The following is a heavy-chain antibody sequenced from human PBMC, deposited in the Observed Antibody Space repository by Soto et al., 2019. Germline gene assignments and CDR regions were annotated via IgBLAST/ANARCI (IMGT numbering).Heavy chain of an antibody. CDR3: AKSFSSNWYDYFDY. CDR2: ISASGGST. Sequence: GGSLRLSCAASGFTFDSFAMTWVRQAPGKGLEWVSAISASGGSTFYADSVKGRFTISRDKSKNTLYLQMNSLRAEDTALYYCAKSFSSNWYDYFDYWGQGSLVTVSS. D-gene: IGHD6-13*01. J-gene: IGHJ4*02. CDR1: GFTFDSFA. V-gene: IGHV3-23*01.